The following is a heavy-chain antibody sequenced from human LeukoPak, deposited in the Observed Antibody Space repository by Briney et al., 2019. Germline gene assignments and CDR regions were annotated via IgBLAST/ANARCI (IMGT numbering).Heavy chain of an antibody. J-gene: IGHJ4*02. CDR2: INWNGGST. D-gene: IGHD4-17*01. Sequence: GGSLRLSCAASGFTFDDYGMSWVRQAPGKGLEWVSGINWNGGSTGYADSVKGRFTISRDNAKNSPYLQMNSLRAEDTALYYCARAISTVTTLSPAWGTYYFDYWGQGTLVTVSS. V-gene: IGHV3-20*04. CDR3: ARAISTVTTLSPAWGTYYFDY. CDR1: GFTFDDYG.